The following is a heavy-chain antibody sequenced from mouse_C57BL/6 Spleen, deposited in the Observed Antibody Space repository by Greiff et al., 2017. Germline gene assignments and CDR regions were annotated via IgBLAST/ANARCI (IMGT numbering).Heavy chain of an antibody. CDR2: INPSNGGT. J-gene: IGHJ4*01. CDR3: AREREGGYYAMDY. V-gene: IGHV1-53*01. CDR1: GYTFTSSW. Sequence: QVQLQQPGTELVKPGASVKLSCKASGYTFTSSWMHWVKQRPGQGLEWIGNINPSNGGTNYNEKFKSKATLTVDKSSSTAYMQLSSLTTEDSAIYYCAREREGGYYAMDYWGQGTSVTVSS.